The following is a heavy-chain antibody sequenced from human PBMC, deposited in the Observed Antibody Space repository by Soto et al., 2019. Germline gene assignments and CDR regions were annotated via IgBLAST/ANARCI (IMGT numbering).Heavy chain of an antibody. CDR1: GGSISSYY. Sequence: SETLSLTCTVSGGSISSYYWSWIRQPPGKGLEWIGYIYYSGSTNYNPSLKSRVTISVDTSKNQFSLKLSSVTAADTAVYYCARLGVGLGYCSGGSCSDFYYYYGMDVWGQGTTVTVSS. D-gene: IGHD2-15*01. CDR2: IYYSGST. V-gene: IGHV4-59*01. J-gene: IGHJ6*02. CDR3: ARLGVGLGYCSGGSCSDFYYYYGMDV.